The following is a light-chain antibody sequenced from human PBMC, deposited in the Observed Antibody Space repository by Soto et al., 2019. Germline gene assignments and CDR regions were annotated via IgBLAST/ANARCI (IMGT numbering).Light chain of an antibody. CDR2: GAT. V-gene: IGKV3-15*01. J-gene: IGKJ1*01. Sequence: AKLAVSAEESATLSCTASQSVSILLAWYQQKPGQAPRLLIHGATTRATGIPARVSGSGCGTEFTLTISSFQAEECAVYFCQEYNYWPRTFAEGTKLDI. CDR1: QSVSIL. CDR3: QEYNYWPRT.